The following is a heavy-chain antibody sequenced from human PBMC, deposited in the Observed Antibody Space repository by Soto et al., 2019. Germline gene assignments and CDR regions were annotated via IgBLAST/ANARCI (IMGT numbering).Heavy chain of an antibody. D-gene: IGHD6-19*01. V-gene: IGHV4-59*01. Sequence: PSETLSLTCSVSGGSISSYYWSWIRQPPGKGLEWIGYIYYSGSTNYNPSLKSRVTISVDTSKNQFSLKLSSVTAADTAVYYCAREGLAGWFDPWGQGTLDTVSS. CDR2: IYYSGST. CDR1: GGSISSYY. J-gene: IGHJ5*02. CDR3: AREGLAGWFDP.